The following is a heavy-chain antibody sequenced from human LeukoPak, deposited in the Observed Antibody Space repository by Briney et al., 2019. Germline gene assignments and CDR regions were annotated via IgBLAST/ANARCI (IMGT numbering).Heavy chain of an antibody. V-gene: IGHV1-2*02. Sequence: ASVKVSCKASGGTFSNYAISWVRQAPGQGLEWMGWINPITSGTNYGQKFQGRVTMTRDTSITTAYMELSRLRSDDTAVYYCARGLPIAVAGPSDYWGQGTLVTVSS. D-gene: IGHD6-19*01. CDR3: ARGLPIAVAGPSDY. CDR2: INPITSGT. J-gene: IGHJ4*02. CDR1: GGTFSNYA.